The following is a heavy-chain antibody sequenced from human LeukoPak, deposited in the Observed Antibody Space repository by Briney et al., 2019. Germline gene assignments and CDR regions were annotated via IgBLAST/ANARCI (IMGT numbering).Heavy chain of an antibody. Sequence: SETLSLTCTVSGGSISSYYWSWIRQPPGKGLEWIGYIYYSGSTNYNPSLKSRVTISVDTSKNHFSLKLSSVTAADTAVYYCARGDYGDYSFYWYFDLWGRGTLVTVSS. D-gene: IGHD4-17*01. J-gene: IGHJ2*01. CDR2: IYYSGST. CDR1: GGSISSYY. CDR3: ARGDYGDYSFYWYFDL. V-gene: IGHV4-59*01.